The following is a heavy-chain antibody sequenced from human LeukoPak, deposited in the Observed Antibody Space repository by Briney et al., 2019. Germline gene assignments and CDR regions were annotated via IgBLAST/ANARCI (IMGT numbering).Heavy chain of an antibody. CDR1: GFTFSSYA. D-gene: IGHD2-15*01. Sequence: GGSLRFSCAASGFTFSSYAMHWVRQAPGKGLEWVAVISYDGSNKYYADSVKGRFTISRDNSKNTLYLQMNSLRAEDTAVYYCARDPCSGGSCYSSYFDYWGQGTLVTVSS. V-gene: IGHV3-30-3*01. J-gene: IGHJ4*02. CDR3: ARDPCSGGSCYSSYFDY. CDR2: ISYDGSNK.